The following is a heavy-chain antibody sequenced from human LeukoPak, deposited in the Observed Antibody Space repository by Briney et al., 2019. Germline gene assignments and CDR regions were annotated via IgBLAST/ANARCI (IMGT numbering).Heavy chain of an antibody. V-gene: IGHV3-23*01. CDR2: LSGSSGST. CDR1: GFTFSIYS. CDR3: AKEDSTSCYAPLDY. D-gene: IGHD2-2*01. J-gene: IGHJ4*02. Sequence: GGSLRLSCAASGFTFSIYSMSWVRQAPGKGLEWDSALSGSSGSTYYAGYVQGRFTISRDNSKSTLYLQMNSLRAEDTAVYYCAKEDSTSCYAPLDYWGQGTLVTVSS.